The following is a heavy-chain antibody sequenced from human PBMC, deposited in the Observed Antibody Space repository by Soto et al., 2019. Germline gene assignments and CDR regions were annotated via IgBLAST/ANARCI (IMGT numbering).Heavy chain of an antibody. D-gene: IGHD1-26*01. CDR3: VRDVSGCYGL. Sequence: GGSLRLSCTGSGFTFSTFWMTWVRQSPGKGLEWVANIKQDGSAKYYVDSVRGRFTVSRDNVENSLYLQMNSLRPEDTAVYYCVRDVSGCYGLWGQGALVTVSS. J-gene: IGHJ4*02. V-gene: IGHV3-7*05. CDR2: IKQDGSAK. CDR1: GFTFSTFW.